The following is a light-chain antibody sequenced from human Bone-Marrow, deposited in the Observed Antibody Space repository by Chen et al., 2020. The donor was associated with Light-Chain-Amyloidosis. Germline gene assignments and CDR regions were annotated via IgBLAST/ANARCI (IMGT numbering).Light chain of an antibody. CDR1: NIGSTS. CDR2: DDS. V-gene: IGLV3-21*02. Sequence: SYVVTQPSSVSVAPGHTATIACGGNNIGSTSVHWYQQAPGQAPLLVVYDDSDRPPGIPERLSGSNSGNTANLTISRVEAGDEADYYCQVWDRSSDRPVFGGGTKLTVL. J-gene: IGLJ3*02. CDR3: QVWDRSSDRPV.